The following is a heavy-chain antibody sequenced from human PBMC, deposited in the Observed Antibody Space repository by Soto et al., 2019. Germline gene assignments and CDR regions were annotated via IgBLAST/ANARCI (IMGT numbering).Heavy chain of an antibody. Sequence: QVQPVESGGGVVQPGRSLRLSCAASGFTFSSYGMHWVRQAPGKGLEWVAVIWYDGSNKYYADSVKGRFTISRDNSKNTLYLQMNSLRAEDTAGYYCARDRVGYCISTSCYFLDYYYGMDVWGQGTTVTVSS. V-gene: IGHV3-33*01. CDR2: IWYDGSNK. CDR3: ARDRVGYCISTSCYFLDYYYGMDV. CDR1: GFTFSSYG. J-gene: IGHJ6*02. D-gene: IGHD2-2*01.